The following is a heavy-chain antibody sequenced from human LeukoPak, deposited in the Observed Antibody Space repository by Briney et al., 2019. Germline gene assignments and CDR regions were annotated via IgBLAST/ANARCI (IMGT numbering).Heavy chain of an antibody. CDR1: GGSISSGYYY. V-gene: IGHV4-31*03. CDR2: IHYSGST. D-gene: IGHD6-13*01. J-gene: IGHJ4*02. CDR3: ARDGIAATGSPFDY. Sequence: SETLSLTCTVSGGSISSGYYYWTWIRQHPGKGLEWIGFIHYSGSTYYNPSLRSRVTISIDTSKNQFSLNLSSVTAADTAVYYCARDGIAATGSPFDYWGQGALVTVSS.